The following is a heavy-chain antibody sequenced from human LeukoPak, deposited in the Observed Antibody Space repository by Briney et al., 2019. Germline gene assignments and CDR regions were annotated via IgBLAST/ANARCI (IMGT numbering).Heavy chain of an antibody. CDR2: INHSGST. Sequence: SETLSLTCAVYGGSFSGSYWSWIRQPPGKGLEWIGEINHSGSTNYNPSLKSRVTISVDTSKNQFSLKLSSVTAADTAVYYCATCNARWFDPWGQGTLVTVSS. V-gene: IGHV4-34*01. D-gene: IGHD6-6*01. CDR3: ATCNARWFDP. CDR1: GGSFSGSY. J-gene: IGHJ5*02.